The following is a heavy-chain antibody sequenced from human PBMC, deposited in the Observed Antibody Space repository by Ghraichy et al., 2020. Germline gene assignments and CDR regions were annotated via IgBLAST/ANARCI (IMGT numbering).Heavy chain of an antibody. D-gene: IGHD2-2*01. CDR3: ARGIVVVPPAAKTWFDP. V-gene: IGHV4-38-2*01. CDR2: IFPSGNA. CDR1: GSSISSGYS. Sequence: SETLSLTCAVSGSSISSGYSWGWIRQPPGKGLEWIGSIFPSGNAYYNPSLKSRVTISIDTSKNQFSLRLSSVTAADTAVYYCARGIVVVPPAAKTWFDPWGQGTLVTVSS. J-gene: IGHJ5*02.